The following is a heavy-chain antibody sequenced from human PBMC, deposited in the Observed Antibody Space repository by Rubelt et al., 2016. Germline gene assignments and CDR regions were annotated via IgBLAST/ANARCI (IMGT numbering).Heavy chain of an antibody. CDR3: AGGAEDYYAVDV. J-gene: IGHJ6*02. D-gene: IGHD3-16*01. Sequence: QVQLVQSGAEAKKPGASVRISCKASGYTFITQYVHWFRPAPGQGLEWMGTIFPSAGGPKYKKKFGGKVRMTTDKPSTTAHMELNNLGAADTGGYYCAGGAEDYYAVDVWGQGTPVSVS. V-gene: IGHV1-46*01. CDR1: GYTFITQY. CDR2: IFPSAGGP.